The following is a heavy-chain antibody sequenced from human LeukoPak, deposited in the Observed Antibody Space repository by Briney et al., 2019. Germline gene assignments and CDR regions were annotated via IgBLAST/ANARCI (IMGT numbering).Heavy chain of an antibody. CDR3: ATGQTTPVLVDTLHF. V-gene: IGHV1-18*01. CDR2: FDPDEAET. Sequence: ASVKVSCKASGYTFTSYGISWVRQAPGQGLEWMGGFDPDEAETVFAGKFQGRVTMAEDTSTNTAYMELTSLRSEDTAVYYCATGQTTPVLVDTLHFWGQGTLVTVSS. J-gene: IGHJ4*02. D-gene: IGHD4-17*01. CDR1: GYTFTSYG.